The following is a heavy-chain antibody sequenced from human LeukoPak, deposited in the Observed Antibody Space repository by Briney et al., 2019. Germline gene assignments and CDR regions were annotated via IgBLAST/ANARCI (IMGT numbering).Heavy chain of an antibody. V-gene: IGHV3-23*01. J-gene: IGHJ4*02. CDR1: GFTFSSYA. CDR3: AKGHYYDSSGYSDY. CDR2: ISGSGGST. Sequence: GGSLRLSCAASGFTFSSYAMSWVRQAPGKGLEWVSAISGSGGSTYYADSVKGRFTISRENSKNTLYLQMNSLRAEDTAVYYCAKGHYYDSSGYSDYWGQGTLVTVSS. D-gene: IGHD3-22*01.